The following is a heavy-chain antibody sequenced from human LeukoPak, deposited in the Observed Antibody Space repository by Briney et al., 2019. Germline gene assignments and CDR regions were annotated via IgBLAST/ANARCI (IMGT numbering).Heavy chain of an antibody. CDR3: AREVAGTTRGDY. CDR2: ISYDGSNK. V-gene: IGHV3-30-3*01. Sequence: GGSLRLSCAASGFTFSSYAMHWVRQAPGKGLEWVAVISYDGSNKYYADSVKGRFTISRDNSKNTLYLQMNSLRAEDTAVYYCAREVAGTTRGDYWGQGTLVTVSS. J-gene: IGHJ4*02. D-gene: IGHD6-19*01. CDR1: GFTFSSYA.